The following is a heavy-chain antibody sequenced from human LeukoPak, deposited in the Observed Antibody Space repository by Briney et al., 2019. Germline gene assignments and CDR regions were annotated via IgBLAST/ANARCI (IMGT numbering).Heavy chain of an antibody. J-gene: IGHJ6*02. CDR3: ASGVGGLYYYYGMDV. CDR2: MNPNSGNT. D-gene: IGHD3/OR15-3a*01. V-gene: IGHV1-8*01. CDR1: GYTFTRYD. Sequence: ASVKVSCKASGYTFTRYDINWVRQATGQGLEWMGWMNPNSGNTGYAQKFQGRVTMTRNTSISTAYMELSSLRSEDTAVYYCASGVGGLYYYYGMDVWGQGTTVTVSS.